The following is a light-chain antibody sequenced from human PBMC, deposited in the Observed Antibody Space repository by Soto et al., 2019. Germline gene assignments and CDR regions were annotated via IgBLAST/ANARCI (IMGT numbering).Light chain of an antibody. Sequence: QSALTQPASVSGSPGQSITISCTGTSSDVGGYNFVSWYQQHPGKAPKLMIYDVTNRPSGVSNRFSGSKSGNTASLTISGLQDEDEADYYCSSYTNRNTLVFGGGTQLTVL. CDR1: SSDVGGYNF. J-gene: IGLJ2*01. CDR2: DVT. V-gene: IGLV2-14*03. CDR3: SSYTNRNTLV.